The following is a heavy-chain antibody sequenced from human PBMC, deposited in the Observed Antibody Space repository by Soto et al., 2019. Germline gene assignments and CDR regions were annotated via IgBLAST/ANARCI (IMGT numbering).Heavy chain of an antibody. V-gene: IGHV1-8*01. D-gene: IGHD1-26*01. Sequence: QVQLVQSGAEVREPGASVKVSCKASGYSFTSLDINWVRQTAGQGLEWMGWIQPSTGRTGYAQKFQGRVTMTRDTSIKTASMELTTLTSDDTAFYYCARGVSAGVDYWGQGTLVTVSS. CDR1: GYSFTSLD. CDR3: ARGVSAGVDY. CDR2: IQPSTGRT. J-gene: IGHJ4*02.